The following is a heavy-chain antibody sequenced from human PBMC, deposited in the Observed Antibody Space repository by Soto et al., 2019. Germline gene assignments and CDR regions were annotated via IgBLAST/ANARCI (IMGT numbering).Heavy chain of an antibody. D-gene: IGHD6-6*01. V-gene: IGHV3-9*01. J-gene: IGHJ3*02. CDR2: ISWNSGSI. CDR1: GFTFDDYA. Sequence: PGGSLRLSCAASGFTFDDYAMHWVRQAPGKGLEWVSGISWNSGSIGYADSVKGRFTISRDNAKNSLYLQMNSLRAEDTALYYCAKELFEYSRIPWSAFDIWGQGTMVTVSS. CDR3: AKELFEYSRIPWSAFDI.